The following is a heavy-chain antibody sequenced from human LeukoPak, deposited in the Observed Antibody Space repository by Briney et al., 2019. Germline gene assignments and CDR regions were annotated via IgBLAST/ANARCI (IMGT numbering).Heavy chain of an antibody. V-gene: IGHV3-30*02. J-gene: IGHJ4*02. CDR2: IRYDGSNK. Sequence: PGGSLRLSCAASGFTFSSYGMHWVRQAPGKGLEWVAFIRYDGSNKYYADSVKGRFTISRDNSKNTLYLQMNSLRAEDTAVYYCVKDRGGSGWYKGGFDYWGQGTLVTVSS. CDR1: GFTFSSYG. D-gene: IGHD6-19*01. CDR3: VKDRGGSGWYKGGFDY.